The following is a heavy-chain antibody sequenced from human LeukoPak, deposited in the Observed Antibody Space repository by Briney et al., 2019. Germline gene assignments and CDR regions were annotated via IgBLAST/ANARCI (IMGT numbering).Heavy chain of an antibody. CDR2: MNPNSGNT. J-gene: IGHJ6*02. CDR1: RYTFTSYD. D-gene: IGHD1-26*01. V-gene: IGHV1-8*01. Sequence: ASVKVSCKASRYTFTSYDINWVRQAPGQGLEWMGWMNPNSGNTGYAQKFQGRVTMTRNTSISTAYMELSSLRSEDTAVYYCARGRGSYPYYYYYYGMDVWGQGTTVTVSS. CDR3: ARGRGSYPYYYYYYGMDV.